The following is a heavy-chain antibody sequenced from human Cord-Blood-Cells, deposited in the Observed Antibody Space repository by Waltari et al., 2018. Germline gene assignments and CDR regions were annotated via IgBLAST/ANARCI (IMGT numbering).Heavy chain of an antibody. J-gene: IGHJ3*02. CDR2: IYYSGST. CDR3: ATTSQYGSGSYFAFDI. CDR1: GGSISSYY. D-gene: IGHD3-10*01. Sequence: QVQLQESGPGLVKPSETLSLTCTVSGGSISSYYWSWIRQPPGKGLEWVGYIYYSGSTNYSPSLNGRVTISVDTSKNQFSLKLSSVTAADTAVYYCATTSQYGSGSYFAFDIWGQGTMVTVSS. V-gene: IGHV4-59*01.